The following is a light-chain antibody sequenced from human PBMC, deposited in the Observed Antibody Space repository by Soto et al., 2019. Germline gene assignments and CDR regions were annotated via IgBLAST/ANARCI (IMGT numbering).Light chain of an antibody. CDR2: EDN. V-gene: IGLV6-57*04. CDR3: QSYDSSNGVV. Sequence: FMLTQPHSVSESPGKTVTISCTRSSGSIASNYVQWYQQRPGSAPTTVIYEDNQRPSGVPDRFSGSIDSSSNSASLTISGLKTEYEADYYCQSYDSSNGVVFGGGTKLTVL. CDR1: SGSIASNY. J-gene: IGLJ2*01.